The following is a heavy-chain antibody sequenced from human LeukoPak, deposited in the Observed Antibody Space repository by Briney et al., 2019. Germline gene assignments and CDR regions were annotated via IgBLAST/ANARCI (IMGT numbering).Heavy chain of an antibody. J-gene: IGHJ4*02. CDR1: GLTFSSYG. CDR2: IHFDGSNE. CDR3: AKPGVRGVLNEYYFDY. V-gene: IGHV3-30*02. Sequence: GGSLRLSCAASGLTFSSYGMHWVRQAPGKGLEWVAFIHFDGSNEYYADSVKGRFTISRDNSKNTLYLQMNSLRAQDTAVYYCAKPGVRGVLNEYYFDYWGQGTLVTVSS. D-gene: IGHD3-10*01.